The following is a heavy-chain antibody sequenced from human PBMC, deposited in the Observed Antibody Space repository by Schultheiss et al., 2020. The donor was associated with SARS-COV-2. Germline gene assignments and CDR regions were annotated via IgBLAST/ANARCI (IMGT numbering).Heavy chain of an antibody. CDR2: IYHSGST. D-gene: IGHD3-22*01. V-gene: IGHV4-59*12. Sequence: SETLSLTCTVSGGSISSYYWGWIRQPPGKGLEWIGSIYHSGSTNYNPSLKSRVTMSVDTSKNQFSLKLSSVTAADTAVYYCARLYDSSGYYATDAFDIWGQGTMVTVSS. CDR1: GGSISSYY. J-gene: IGHJ3*02. CDR3: ARLYDSSGYYATDAFDI.